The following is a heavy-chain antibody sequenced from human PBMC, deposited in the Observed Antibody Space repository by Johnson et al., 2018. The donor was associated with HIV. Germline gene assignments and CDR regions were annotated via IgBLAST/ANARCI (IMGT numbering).Heavy chain of an antibody. J-gene: IGHJ3*01. Sequence: QVQLVESGGGLVKPGGSLRLSCAASGFTFSDYYMSWIRQAPGKGLEWVALISYDGNNKYYADSVKGRFTISRDNAKNSLFLQMNGLRAEDTAVYYCARAPYNWNLGLFDAFDVWGQGTKVTVSA. CDR1: GFTFSDYY. CDR2: ISYDGNNK. CDR3: ARAPYNWNLGLFDAFDV. D-gene: IGHD1-7*01. V-gene: IGHV3-11*04.